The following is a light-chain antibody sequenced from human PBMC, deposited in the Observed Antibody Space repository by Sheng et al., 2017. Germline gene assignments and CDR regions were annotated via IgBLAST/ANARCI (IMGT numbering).Light chain of an antibody. CDR3: QAWDNRTAV. V-gene: IGLV3-1*01. Sequence: SYELIQPPSVSVSPGQTVSISCSGDDLGDKYTCWYQRMPGQSPVLLIYQDTKRPSRITKRFSGSKSGNTATLTIGETQAMDEADYYCQAWDNRTAVFGGGTKRDRP. CDR1: DLGDKY. CDR2: QDT. J-gene: IGLJ2*01.